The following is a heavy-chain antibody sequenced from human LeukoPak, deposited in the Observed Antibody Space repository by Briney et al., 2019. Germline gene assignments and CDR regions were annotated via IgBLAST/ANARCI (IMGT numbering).Heavy chain of an antibody. Sequence: PSETLSLTCTVSGGSISSYYWSWIRQPPGKGLEWIGYIYYSGSTNYNPSLKSRVTISVDTSKNQFSLKLSSVTAADTAVYYCARDLRDGYNYQFDYWGQGTLVTVSS. V-gene: IGHV4-59*12. J-gene: IGHJ4*02. CDR1: GGSISSYY. CDR2: IYYSGST. D-gene: IGHD5-24*01. CDR3: ARDLRDGYNYQFDY.